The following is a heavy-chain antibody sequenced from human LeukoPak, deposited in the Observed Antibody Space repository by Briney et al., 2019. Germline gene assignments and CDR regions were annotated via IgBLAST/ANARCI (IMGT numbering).Heavy chain of an antibody. CDR3: ARDGDVVAVAGTGFDY. Sequence: GGSLRLSCAASGFTFSSYAMHWVRQAPGKGLEWVAVISYDGSNKYYADSVKGRFTISRDNSKNTLYLQMNSLRAEDTAVYYCARDGDVVAVAGTGFDYWGQGTLVTVSS. J-gene: IGHJ4*02. CDR1: GFTFSSYA. CDR2: ISYDGSNK. V-gene: IGHV3-30*04. D-gene: IGHD6-19*01.